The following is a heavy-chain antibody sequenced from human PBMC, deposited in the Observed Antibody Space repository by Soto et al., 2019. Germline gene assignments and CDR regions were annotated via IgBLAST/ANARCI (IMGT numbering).Heavy chain of an antibody. D-gene: IGHD4-4*01. V-gene: IGHV4-59*01. J-gene: IGHJ4*02. CDR1: GGSISSYY. CDR3: ARSVTNFDY. CDR2: IYYSGST. Sequence: TSETLSLTCTVSGGSISSYYWSWIRQPPGKGLEWIGYIYYSGSTSYNPSLKSRVTISVDTSKNQFSLKLSSVTAADTAVYYCARSVTNFDYWGQGTLVTVSS.